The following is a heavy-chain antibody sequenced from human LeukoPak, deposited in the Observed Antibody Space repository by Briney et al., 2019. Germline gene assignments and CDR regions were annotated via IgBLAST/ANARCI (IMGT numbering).Heavy chain of an antibody. CDR1: GYTFTSYY. D-gene: IGHD3-22*01. CDR3: ARDYYDSSGYYYVFAY. Sequence: ASVKVSCKASGYTFTSYYTHWVRQAPGQGLEWMGLINPSDGSTNYAEKFQGRVTMTTDTSTRTAYMELRSLRSDDTAVYYCARDYYDSSGYYYVFAYWGQGTLVTASS. CDR2: INPSDGST. V-gene: IGHV1-46*01. J-gene: IGHJ4*02.